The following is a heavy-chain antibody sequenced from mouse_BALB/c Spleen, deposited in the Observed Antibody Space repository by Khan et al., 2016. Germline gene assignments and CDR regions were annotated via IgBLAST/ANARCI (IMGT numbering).Heavy chain of an antibody. CDR1: GFNITDTY. J-gene: IGHJ3*01. D-gene: IGHD2-4*01. Sequence: EVQLQQSGAELVKPGASVKLSCTASGFNITDTYMHWVKQRPEQGLEWIGRIDPANGNTKYDPKFQGKATITADTSSNTAYLQLSSLTTEDTAVYYCARYTMTSWCAYWCQGTRVTVSA. CDR3: ARYTMTSWCAY. V-gene: IGHV14-3*02. CDR2: IDPANGNT.